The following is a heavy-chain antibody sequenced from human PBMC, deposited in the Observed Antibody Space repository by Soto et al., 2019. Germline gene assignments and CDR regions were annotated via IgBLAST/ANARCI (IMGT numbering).Heavy chain of an antibody. J-gene: IGHJ6*02. D-gene: IGHD3-9*01. CDR3: ASSQYYDILTGYLPYGMDV. CDR2: IYPGDSDT. V-gene: IGHV5-51*01. CDR1: GYSFTSYW. Sequence: GESLKISCKGSGYSFTSYWIGWVRQMPGKGLEWMGIIYPGDSDTRYSPSFQGQVTISADKSISTAYLQWSSLKASDTAMYYCASSQYYDILTGYLPYGMDVWGQGTTVTV.